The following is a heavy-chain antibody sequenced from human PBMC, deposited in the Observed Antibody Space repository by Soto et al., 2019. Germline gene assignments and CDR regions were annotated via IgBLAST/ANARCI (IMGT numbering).Heavy chain of an antibody. V-gene: IGHV3-7*01. CDR2: IKQDGSEK. Sequence: VQLVESGGGLVQPGGSLRLSCAASGFTFSSYWMSWVRQAPGKGLEWVANIKQDGSEKYYVDSVKGRFTISRDNAKNSLYLQMNSLRAEDTAVYYCARDSYSKNYYYYGMDVWGQGTTVTVSS. D-gene: IGHD4-4*01. CDR3: ARDSYSKNYYYYGMDV. CDR1: GFTFSSYW. J-gene: IGHJ6*02.